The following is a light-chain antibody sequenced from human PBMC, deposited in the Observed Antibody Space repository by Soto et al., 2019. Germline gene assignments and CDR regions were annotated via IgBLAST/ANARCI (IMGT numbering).Light chain of an antibody. CDR3: QQYGSSPQT. CDR1: QSVRSNC. CDR2: GAS. V-gene: IGKV3-20*01. Sequence: EIVLTQSPGTLSLSPGERATLSCRASQSVRSNCLAWYQQKPGQAPRLLIYGASSRATGIPDRFSGSGSGTVFSLTISRLEPEDCAVYYCQQYGSSPQTFGQGTKVEIK. J-gene: IGKJ1*01.